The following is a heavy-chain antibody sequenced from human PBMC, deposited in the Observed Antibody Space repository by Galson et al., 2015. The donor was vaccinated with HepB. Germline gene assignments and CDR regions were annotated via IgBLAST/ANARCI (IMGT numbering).Heavy chain of an antibody. CDR1: GFTFSSYV. Sequence: SLRLSCAASGFTFSSYVMHWVRQAPGKGLESVAVIWYDGTNKYYADSVKGRFIISRENSKNTLYLQMSSLRAEDTGMYYCARDRGGSGSHLSYYYDMDVWGQGTTVTVSS. CDR3: ARDRGGSGSHLSYYYDMDV. J-gene: IGHJ6*02. CDR2: IWYDGTNK. D-gene: IGHD3-10*01. V-gene: IGHV3-33*01.